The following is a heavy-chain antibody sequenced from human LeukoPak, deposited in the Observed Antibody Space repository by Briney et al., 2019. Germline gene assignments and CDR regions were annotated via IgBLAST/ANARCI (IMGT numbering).Heavy chain of an antibody. CDR1: GFALSGYA. D-gene: IGHD1-26*01. J-gene: IGHJ4*02. Sequence: GGSLRLSCTVSGFALSGYAMSWVRHPPGKGPEWVSSIGARGDVTYSADSVKGPFTISRDNSKRTLFLQMNSLRAEDTAVYYCAKVHYTASFPGSFPGRNYFDSWGQGSLVTVSS. CDR2: IGARGDVT. CDR3: AKVHYTASFPGSFPGRNYFDS. V-gene: IGHV3-23*01.